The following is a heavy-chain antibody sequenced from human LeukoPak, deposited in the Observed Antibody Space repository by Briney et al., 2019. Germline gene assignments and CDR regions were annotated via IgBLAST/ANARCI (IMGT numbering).Heavy chain of an antibody. CDR3: ATGTIYCSSCSGDY. D-gene: IGHD2-2*01. V-gene: IGHV1-24*01. CDR1: GSSLTELS. Sequence: GASVKVSCKVSGSSLTELSMHWVRQAPGKGLEWMGGFDPDDGETPLFAQKFQGRVSMTEDTSTDTAYMELSSLSSEDTAVYYCATGTIYCSSCSGDYWGRGTLVTVSS. CDR2: FDPDDGET. J-gene: IGHJ4*02.